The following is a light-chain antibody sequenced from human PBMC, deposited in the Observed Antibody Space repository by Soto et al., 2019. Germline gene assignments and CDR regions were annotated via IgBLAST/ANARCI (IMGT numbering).Light chain of an antibody. CDR2: GAS. CDR1: QSVSSN. CDR3: QQYQNWPLIT. Sequence: EIVMTQSPGTLSVSPGERATLSCRASQSVSSNLAWYQQKPGQAPRLLIYGASTRATGIPARFSGSGSGTEFTLTISSLQSEDFADYYCQQYQNWPLITFGQGTRLEIK. V-gene: IGKV3-15*01. J-gene: IGKJ5*01.